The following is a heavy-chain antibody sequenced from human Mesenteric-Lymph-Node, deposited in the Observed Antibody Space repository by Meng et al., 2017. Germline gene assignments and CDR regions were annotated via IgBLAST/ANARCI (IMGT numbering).Heavy chain of an antibody. CDR3: AREVTTGVGAANL. CDR2: IKEDGSAK. Sequence: GESLKISCAASGFPFSSYWMIWVRQAPGKGLEWLANIKEDGSAKHYVDSVKGRFTISRDYTKNSLYLQLNSLRAEDTAVYYCAREVTTGVGAANLWGQGTLVTVSS. D-gene: IGHD1-26*01. J-gene: IGHJ5*02. CDR1: GFPFSSYW. V-gene: IGHV3-7*01.